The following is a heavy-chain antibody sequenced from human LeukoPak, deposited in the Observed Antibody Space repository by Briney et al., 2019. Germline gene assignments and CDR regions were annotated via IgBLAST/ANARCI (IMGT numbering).Heavy chain of an antibody. D-gene: IGHD3-10*01. V-gene: IGHV1-2*02. CDR3: ARGLGMVRGVPGSDYFDY. CDR2: INPNSGGT. J-gene: IGHJ4*02. Sequence: ASVKVSCKASGYTFTGYYMHWVRQAPGQGLEWMGWINPNSGGTNYAQKFQGRVTMTRDTSISTAYMELSRLRSDDTAVYYCARGLGMVRGVPGSDYFDYWGQGTLVTVSS. CDR1: GYTFTGYY.